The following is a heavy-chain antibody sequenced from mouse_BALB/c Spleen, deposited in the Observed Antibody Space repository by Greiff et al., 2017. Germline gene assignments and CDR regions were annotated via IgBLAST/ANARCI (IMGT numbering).Heavy chain of an antibody. CDR1: GFSLTSYG. J-gene: IGHJ3*01. CDR3: ARNDYDKFAY. CDR2: IWSGGST. V-gene: IGHV2-2*02. Sequence: QVQLKESGPGLVQPSQSLSITCTVSGFSLTSYGVHWVRQSPGKGLEWLGVIWSGGSTDYNAAFISRLSISKDNSKSQVFFKMNSLQANDTAIDYCARNDYDKFAYWGQGTLVTVSA. D-gene: IGHD2-4*01.